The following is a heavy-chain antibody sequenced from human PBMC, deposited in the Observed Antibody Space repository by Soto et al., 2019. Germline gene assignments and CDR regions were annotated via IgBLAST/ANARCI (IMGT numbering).Heavy chain of an antibody. CDR1: GYTFSSYY. V-gene: IGHV1-46*01. J-gene: IGHJ6*02. D-gene: IGHD4-4*01. CDR2: INPSGGDT. CDR3: ARGMNDYSTSSGRRSAQRGYYYGMDV. Sequence: QVQLVQSGAEVKTPGASVKVSCTASGYTFSSYYMHWVRQAPGQGLEWMGIINPSGGDTGYGLKFQGRVTMTRDTSTSSVYMELSSLRSEDTAVYYCARGMNDYSTSSGRRSAQRGYYYGMDVWGQGTTVTVS.